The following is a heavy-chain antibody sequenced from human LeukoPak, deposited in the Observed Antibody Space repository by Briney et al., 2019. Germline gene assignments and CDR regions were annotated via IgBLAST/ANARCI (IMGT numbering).Heavy chain of an antibody. CDR2: ISGSGGSP. CDR3: ARALSITIFVGSFDP. V-gene: IGHV3-23*01. Sequence: GGSLRLSCAASGFTFNNYAMTWVRQAPGKGLEWVSAISGSGGSPYYADSVKGRFTISRDNSKNTLYLQMSSLRAEDTAVYYCARALSITIFVGSFDPWGQGTLVTVSS. CDR1: GFTFNNYA. J-gene: IGHJ5*02. D-gene: IGHD3-3*01.